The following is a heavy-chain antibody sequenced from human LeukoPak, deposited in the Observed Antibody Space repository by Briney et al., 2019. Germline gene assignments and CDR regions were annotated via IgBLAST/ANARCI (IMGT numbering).Heavy chain of an antibody. Sequence: GGSLRLSCAASGFTFSSYSMNWVRQAPGKGLDRVSSISSSSSYIYYANSVKGRFTIASDNHKNSLYLQVNGLGAEDTAVYYCASPIVGATTIDYWGQGTLVTVSS. V-gene: IGHV3-21*01. CDR1: GFTFSSYS. CDR3: ASPIVGATTIDY. J-gene: IGHJ4*02. CDR2: ISSSSSYI. D-gene: IGHD1-26*01.